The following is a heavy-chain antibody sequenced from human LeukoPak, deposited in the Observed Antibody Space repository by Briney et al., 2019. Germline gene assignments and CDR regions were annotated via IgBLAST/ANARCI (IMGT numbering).Heavy chain of an antibody. J-gene: IGHJ4*02. V-gene: IGHV1-2*02. Sequence: ASVKVSCKASGYTFTSYGISWVRQAPGQGLEWMGWINPNSGGTNYAQKFQGRVTMTRDTSISTAYMELSRLRSDDTAVYYCARVFGIAAAGCDYWGQGTLVTVSS. D-gene: IGHD6-13*01. CDR2: INPNSGGT. CDR1: GYTFTSYG. CDR3: ARVFGIAAAGCDY.